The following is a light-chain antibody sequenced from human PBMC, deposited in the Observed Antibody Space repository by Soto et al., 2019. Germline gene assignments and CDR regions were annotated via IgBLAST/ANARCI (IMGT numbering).Light chain of an antibody. Sequence: QSVLTQPASVSGSPGQSITISCTGTSSDIGTYNYVSWYQQHPGNVPKLIIYEVNNRPTGVSYRFSGSKSANTASLTISGLRSEDEADYYCSSLTNINTQVLVPGTKLTVL. CDR3: SSLTNINTQV. J-gene: IGLJ1*01. CDR1: SSDIGTYNY. V-gene: IGLV2-14*03. CDR2: EVN.